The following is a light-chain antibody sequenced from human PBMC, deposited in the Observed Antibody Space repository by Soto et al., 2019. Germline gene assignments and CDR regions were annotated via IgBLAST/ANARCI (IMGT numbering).Light chain of an antibody. CDR3: QQYGSSRT. CDR2: GAS. Sequence: LLTQSPGTLSLSPGDRATLSCRASQSVSSSYLAWYQQKPGQAPRLLIYGASSRATGITDRFSGSGSGTDFTLTISRLEPEDFAVYYCQQYGSSRTVGQGTKV. CDR1: QSVSSSY. V-gene: IGKV3-20*01. J-gene: IGKJ1*01.